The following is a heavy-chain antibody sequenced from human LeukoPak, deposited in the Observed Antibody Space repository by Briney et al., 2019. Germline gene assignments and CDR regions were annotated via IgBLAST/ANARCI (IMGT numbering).Heavy chain of an antibody. V-gene: IGHV3-21*01. CDR2: ISSSSSYI. CDR1: GFTVSSNY. Sequence: PGGSLRLSCAASGFTVSSNYMSWVRQAPGKGLEWVSSISSSSSYIYYADSVKGRFTISRDNAKNSLYLQMNSLRAEDTAVYYCASPRGYSYGCCDYWGQGTLVTVSS. CDR3: ASPRGYSYGCCDY. J-gene: IGHJ4*02. D-gene: IGHD5-18*01.